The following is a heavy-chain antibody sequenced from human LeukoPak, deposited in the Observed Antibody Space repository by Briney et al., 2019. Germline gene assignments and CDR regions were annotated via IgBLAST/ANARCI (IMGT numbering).Heavy chain of an antibody. D-gene: IGHD6-13*01. V-gene: IGHV3-9*01. Sequence: GRSLRLSCAASGFTFDDYAMHWVRQAPGKGLEWVSGISWNSGSIGYADSVKGRFTISRDNAKNSLYLQMNSLRAEDTALYYCAKDIQQLVRGYFDYWGQGTLVTVSS. CDR1: GFTFDDYA. CDR2: ISWNSGSI. CDR3: AKDIQQLVRGYFDY. J-gene: IGHJ4*02.